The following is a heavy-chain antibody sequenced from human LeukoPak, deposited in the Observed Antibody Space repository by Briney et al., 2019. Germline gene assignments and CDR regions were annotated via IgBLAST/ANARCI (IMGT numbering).Heavy chain of an antibody. CDR3: ARDGRITLLLTSGDSDY. CDR2: INPNSGGT. V-gene: IGHV1-2*02. CDR1: GYTFTGYY. Sequence: ASVKVSCKASGYTFTGYYMHWVRQAPGQGLEWMGWINPNSGGTNYAQKFQGRVTMTRDTSISTAYMELSRLRSDDTAVYYCARDGRITLLLTSGDSDYWGQGTLVTVSS. J-gene: IGHJ4*02. D-gene: IGHD1-26*01.